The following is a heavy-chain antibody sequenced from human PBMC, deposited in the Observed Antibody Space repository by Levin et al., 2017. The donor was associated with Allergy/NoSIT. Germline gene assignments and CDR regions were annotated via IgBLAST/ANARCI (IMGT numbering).Heavy chain of an antibody. CDR2: IKQDGSEK. V-gene: IGHV3-7*01. CDR3: AFVALDYGGTQADY. D-gene: IGHD4-23*01. Sequence: SGGSLRLSCAASGFTFSTYWMSWVRQAPGKGLEWVANIKQDGSEKYYVDSVKGRFTISSDNAKNSVSLQMNSLRAEDTAVYYCAFVALDYGGTQADYWGQGALVTVSS. J-gene: IGHJ4*02. CDR1: GFTFSTYW.